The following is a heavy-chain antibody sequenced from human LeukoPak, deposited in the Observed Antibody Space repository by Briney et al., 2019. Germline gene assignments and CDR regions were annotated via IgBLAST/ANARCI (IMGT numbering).Heavy chain of an antibody. CDR2: INGGGGST. D-gene: IGHD4-23*01. J-gene: IGHJ5*02. CDR3: ARGRVVTPYNWFDP. Sequence: GGSLRLSCAASGFTFSDYAMAWVRQPPGKGLEWVSSINGGGGSTSYADSVKGRFTISRDNHANTLYLQMDILRVEDTAVYYCARGRVVTPYNWFDPWGQGTLVTVSS. CDR1: GFTFSDYA. V-gene: IGHV3-23*01.